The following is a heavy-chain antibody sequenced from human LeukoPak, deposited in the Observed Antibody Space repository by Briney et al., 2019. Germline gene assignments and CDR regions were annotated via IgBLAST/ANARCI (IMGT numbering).Heavy chain of an antibody. D-gene: IGHD2-15*01. J-gene: IGHJ3*02. CDR2: ISGSGGST. CDR3: AKCDYCSGGSCYWRLHAFDI. CDR1: GFTFSSYA. Sequence: PGGSLRLSCAASGFTFSSYAMRWVRQAPGKGLEWVSVISGSGGSTYYADSVKGRFTISRDNSKNTLYLQMNSLRAEDTAVYYCAKCDYCSGGSCYWRLHAFDIWGQGKMVTVSS. V-gene: IGHV3-23*01.